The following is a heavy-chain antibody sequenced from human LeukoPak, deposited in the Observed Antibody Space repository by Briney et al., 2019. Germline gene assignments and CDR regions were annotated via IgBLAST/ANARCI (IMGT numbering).Heavy chain of an antibody. Sequence: GESLKISCKAAGYIFASYLIGWGRQMPGKGLEWMGIINPSDSDTRYNPSFQGQVTFSVDQSTNTTFLQWSTLRASDSAIYYCTRQKYCSGASCFVVTDPFEYWGQGTHVIVSA. CDR3: TRQKYCSGASCFVVTDPFEY. D-gene: IGHD2-15*01. J-gene: IGHJ4*02. CDR1: GYIFASYL. V-gene: IGHV5-51*01. CDR2: INPSDSDT.